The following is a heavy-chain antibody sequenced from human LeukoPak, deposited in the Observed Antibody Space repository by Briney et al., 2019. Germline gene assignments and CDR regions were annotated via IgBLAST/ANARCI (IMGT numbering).Heavy chain of an antibody. J-gene: IGHJ6*02. CDR1: GFTISNYF. Sequence: PGGSLRLSCAASGFTISNYFMHWVRQAPGKGLVWVSRINRDGSSTNYADSVKGRFTISRDNAKNTLYLQMNSLRAEDTAVYYCVCFGPPPSYGMDVFGQRTTVNVSS. V-gene: IGHV3-74*01. D-gene: IGHD1-14*01. CDR3: VCFGPPPSYGMDV. CDR2: INRDGSST.